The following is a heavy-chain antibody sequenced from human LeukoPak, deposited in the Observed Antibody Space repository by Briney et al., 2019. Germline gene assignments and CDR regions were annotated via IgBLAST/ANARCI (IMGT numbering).Heavy chain of an antibody. CDR2: ISSSSSSYI. CDR1: GFTFSSYS. CDR3: ARDGYYYDSSGYYQEAFDI. Sequence: GGSLRLSCAASGFTFSSYSMNWVRQAPGKGLEWVSSISSSSSSYIYYADSVKGRFTISRDNAKNSLYLQMNSLRAEDTAVYYCARDGYYYDSSGYYQEAFDIWGQGTMVTVSS. J-gene: IGHJ3*02. V-gene: IGHV3-21*01. D-gene: IGHD3-22*01.